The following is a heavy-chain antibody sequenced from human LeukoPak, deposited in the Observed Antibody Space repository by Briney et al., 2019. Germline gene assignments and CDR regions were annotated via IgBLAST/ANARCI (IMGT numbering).Heavy chain of an antibody. CDR3: ARGPRIAAATVFDY. D-gene: IGHD6-13*01. CDR1: GYTFTSYD. J-gene: IGHJ4*02. CDR2: MNPNSGNT. V-gene: IGHV1-8*01. Sequence: GASVKVSCKASGYTFTSYDINWVRQATGQGLEWMGWMNPNSGNTGYAQKFQGRVTMTRNTSISTAYMELSSLRSEDTAVYYCARGPRIAAATVFDYWGQGTLVTVSS.